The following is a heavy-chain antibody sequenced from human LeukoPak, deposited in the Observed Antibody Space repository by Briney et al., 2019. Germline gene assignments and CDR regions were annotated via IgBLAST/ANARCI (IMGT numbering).Heavy chain of an antibody. J-gene: IGHJ4*02. Sequence: PGGSLRLSCAASGFTFSSYAMHWVRQAPGKGLEWVAVISYDGSNKYYAESVRGRLTISRDNSKNTLYLQMNSLRDVDTAIYFCARAGRADGDYHYFDYWGQGTLVTVSS. D-gene: IGHD4-17*01. CDR1: GFTFSSYA. CDR2: ISYDGSNK. CDR3: ARAGRADGDYHYFDY. V-gene: IGHV3-30-3*01.